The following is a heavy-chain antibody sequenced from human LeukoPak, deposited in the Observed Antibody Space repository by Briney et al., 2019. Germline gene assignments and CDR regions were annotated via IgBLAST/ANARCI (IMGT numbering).Heavy chain of an antibody. CDR1: GFTFSSYA. J-gene: IGHJ6*02. V-gene: IGHV3-23*01. D-gene: IGHD3-3*01. CDR2: ISGSGGST. Sequence: PGGSLRLSCAASGFTFSSYAMSWVRQAPGKGLEWVSAISGSGGSTYYADSVKGRFTISRDNSKNTLYLQMNSLRAEDTAVYYCAKDSNRIFGVVIFLYYYGMDVWGQGTTVTVSS. CDR3: AKDSNRIFGVVIFLYYYGMDV.